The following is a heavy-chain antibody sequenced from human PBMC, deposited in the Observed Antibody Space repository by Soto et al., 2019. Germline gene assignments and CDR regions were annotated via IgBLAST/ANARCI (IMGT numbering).Heavy chain of an antibody. CDR1: GFTFSSYS. J-gene: IGHJ4*02. V-gene: IGHV3-23*01. CDR2: ISASGDNA. D-gene: IGHD6-19*01. CDR3: AKFFVAGTRGYFES. Sequence: GWSLRLSCAASGFTFSSYSMNWVRQAPGKGLEWVSAISASGDNAYYADSVKGRFTISRDRSKSLYLQMKSLRAEDTAIYYCAKFFVAGTRGYFESWGKGTLVTVSS.